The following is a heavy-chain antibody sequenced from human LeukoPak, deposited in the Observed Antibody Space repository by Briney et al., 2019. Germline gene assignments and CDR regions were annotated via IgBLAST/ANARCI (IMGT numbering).Heavy chain of an antibody. J-gene: IGHJ4*02. V-gene: IGHV3-66*02. CDR2: IFSGGST. Sequence: GGSLRLSCPASGVTVSSNNMNWVRQAPGKGLEWVSVIFSGGSTYYADSVKGRFTISRDNSKNTLYLQMDSLRAEDTAVYYCARGEADYWGQGTLVTVSS. CDR1: GVTVSSNN. CDR3: ARGEADY. D-gene: IGHD2-21*01.